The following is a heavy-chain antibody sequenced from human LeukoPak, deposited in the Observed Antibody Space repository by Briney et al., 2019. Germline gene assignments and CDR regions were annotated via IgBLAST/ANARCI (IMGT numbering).Heavy chain of an antibody. CDR3: AGVDKAMVTLFDY. D-gene: IGHD5-18*01. CDR2: IIPILGIA. CDR1: GGTFSSYA. J-gene: IGHJ4*02. V-gene: IGHV1-69*04. Sequence: SVKVSCKASGGTFSSYAISWVRQAPGQGLEWMGRIIPILGIANYAQKFQGRVTITADKSTSTAYMELSSLRSEDTAVYYCAGVDKAMVTLFDYWGQGTLVTVSS.